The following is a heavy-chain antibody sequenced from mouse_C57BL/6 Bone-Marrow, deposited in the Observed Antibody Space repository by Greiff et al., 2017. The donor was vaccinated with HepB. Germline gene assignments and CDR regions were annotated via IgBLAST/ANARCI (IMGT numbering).Heavy chain of an antibody. J-gene: IGHJ3*01. CDR3: ARVGGSSCYGSGAY. Sequence: QVQLQQPGAELVKPGASVKLSCKASGYTFTSYWMHWVKQRPGKGLEWIGMIHPNSGNTNYNEKFKSKATLTVDKSSSTAYMQLSSLTSEDSAVYYCARVGGSSCYGSGAYWGQGTLVTVSA. CDR2: IHPNSGNT. D-gene: IGHD1-1*01. CDR1: GYTFTSYW. V-gene: IGHV1-64*01.